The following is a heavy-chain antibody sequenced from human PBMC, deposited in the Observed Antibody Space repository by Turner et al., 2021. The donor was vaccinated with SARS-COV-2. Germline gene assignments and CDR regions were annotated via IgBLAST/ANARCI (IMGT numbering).Heavy chain of an antibody. CDR3: ARDHYYDSSGYTLDAFDI. CDR2: IWYDGSNK. D-gene: IGHD3-22*01. J-gene: IGHJ3*02. Sequence: QVQLVASGGGVVHPGRSLRLSCAASGFTLSRYGMHWVRQAQGKGLEWVAVIWYDGSNKYYADSVKGRFTISRDNSKNTLYLQMNSLRAEDTAVYYCARDHYYDSSGYTLDAFDIWGQGTMVTISS. CDR1: GFTLSRYG. V-gene: IGHV3-33*01.